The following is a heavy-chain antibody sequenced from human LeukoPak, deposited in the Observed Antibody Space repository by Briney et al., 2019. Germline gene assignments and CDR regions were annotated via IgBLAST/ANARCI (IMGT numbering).Heavy chain of an antibody. CDR2: IYYSGST. CDR3: ARDPRRYFDY. Sequence: SETLSLTCTVSGGSISSSSYYWGWIRQPPGKGLEWIGSIYYSGSTYYNPSLKSRVTISVDTSKNQFSLKLSSVTAADTAVYYCARDPRRYFDYWGQGTLVTVSS. V-gene: IGHV4-39*01. CDR1: GGSISSSSYY. J-gene: IGHJ4*02.